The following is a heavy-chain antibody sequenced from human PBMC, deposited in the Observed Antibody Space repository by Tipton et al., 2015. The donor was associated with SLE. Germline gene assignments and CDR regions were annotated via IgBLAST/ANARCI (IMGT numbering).Heavy chain of an antibody. J-gene: IGHJ3*02. D-gene: IGHD2-8*02. Sequence: SLRLSCVVSGFNFEDFAMHWIRQAPGKGLEWVSDINWNSDIFGYADSVKGRFTISRDNAKNSLYLQMNSLRAEDAALYYCAKPSLGYCTGGICPFEIWGQGTMVTVSS. CDR1: GFNFEDFA. CDR3: AKPSLGYCTGGICPFEI. V-gene: IGHV3-9*01. CDR2: INWNSDIF.